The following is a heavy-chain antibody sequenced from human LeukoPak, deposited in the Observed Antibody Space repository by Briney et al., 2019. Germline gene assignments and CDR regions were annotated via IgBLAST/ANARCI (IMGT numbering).Heavy chain of an antibody. Sequence: ASVKVSCKASGYTFTGYYMHRVRQAPGQGLEWMGWINPNSGGTNYAQKFQGRVTMTRDTSISTAYMELSRLRSDDTAVYYCARGRAPYYDFWSGPLDYWGQGTLVTVSS. CDR1: GYTFTGYY. CDR2: INPNSGGT. J-gene: IGHJ4*02. D-gene: IGHD3-3*01. V-gene: IGHV1-2*02. CDR3: ARGRAPYYDFWSGPLDY.